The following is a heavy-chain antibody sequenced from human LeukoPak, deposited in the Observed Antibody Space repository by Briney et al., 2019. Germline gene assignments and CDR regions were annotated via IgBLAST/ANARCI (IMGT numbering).Heavy chain of an antibody. Sequence: GGSLRLSCAASGFTFPYYDIHWVRQAPGKGLEWVAVISGGGDITIYADSVKDRFTISRDNSKSTMYLEMNSLTVDDTAVYYCARDYRSGAPDYLDSWGQGTLVTVSS. CDR3: ARDYRSGAPDYLDS. J-gene: IGHJ4*02. V-gene: IGHV3-30-3*01. D-gene: IGHD1-14*01. CDR1: GFTFPYYD. CDR2: ISGGGDIT.